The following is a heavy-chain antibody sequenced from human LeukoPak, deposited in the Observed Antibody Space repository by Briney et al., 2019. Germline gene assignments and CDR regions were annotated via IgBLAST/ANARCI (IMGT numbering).Heavy chain of an antibody. CDR3: ARGDFWSGYPMFGSGMDV. V-gene: IGHV3-33*01. D-gene: IGHD3-3*01. CDR2: ICYDGSKK. Sequence: GRSLRLSCAASGFTFSSYGMHWVRQAPGKGVEGVAVICYDGSKKYYADSVKGRFTISRDNSKNTLYLQMNSLRAEDTAVYYCARGDFWSGYPMFGSGMDVWGQGTTVTVSS. CDR1: GFTFSSYG. J-gene: IGHJ6*02.